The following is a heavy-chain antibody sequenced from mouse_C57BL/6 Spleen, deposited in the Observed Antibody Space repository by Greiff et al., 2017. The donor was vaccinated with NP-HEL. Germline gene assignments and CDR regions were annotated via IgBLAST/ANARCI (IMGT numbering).Heavy chain of an antibody. J-gene: IGHJ3*01. CDR1: GFTFSSYT. CDR2: ISGGGGNT. D-gene: IGHD2-4*01. CDR3: ARHKGYDYDWFAY. Sequence: EVHLVESGGGLVKPGGSLKLSCAASGFTFSSYTMSWVRQTPEKRLEWVATISGGGGNTYYPDSVKGRFTISRDNAKNTLYLQMSSLRSEDTALYYCARHKGYDYDWFAYWGQGTLVTVSA. V-gene: IGHV5-9*01.